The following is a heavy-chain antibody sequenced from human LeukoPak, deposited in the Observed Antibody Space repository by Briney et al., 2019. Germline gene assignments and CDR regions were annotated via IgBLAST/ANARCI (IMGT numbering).Heavy chain of an antibody. J-gene: IGHJ4*02. D-gene: IGHD1-14*01. Sequence: SETLSLTCTVSGGSISSSSYYWGWIRQPPGKGLEWIGSIFYSGSTYYNSSLKSRVTISVDTSKNQFSLKLSSVTAADTALYYCSSLRSTEFDYWGQGTLVTGSS. CDR3: SSLRSTEFDY. V-gene: IGHV4-39*01. CDR2: IFYSGST. CDR1: GGSISSSSYY.